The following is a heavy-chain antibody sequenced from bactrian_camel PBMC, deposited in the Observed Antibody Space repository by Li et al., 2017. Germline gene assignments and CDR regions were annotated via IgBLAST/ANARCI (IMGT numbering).Heavy chain of an antibody. CDR1: DA. V-gene: IGHV3S60*01. D-gene: IGHD2*01. J-gene: IGHJ6*01. CDR2: LCHTGAS. Sequence: LVESGGGSVQAGGSLKLSCVASDAAWFRQAPGKGREAVAFLCHTGASDYAETVQERFTISNYFVEHTLLPQMNSLKPEDTAKYYCAATAGGTQGIRIRWSDFGYWGQGTQVTVS. CDR3: AATAGGTQGIRIRWSDFGY.